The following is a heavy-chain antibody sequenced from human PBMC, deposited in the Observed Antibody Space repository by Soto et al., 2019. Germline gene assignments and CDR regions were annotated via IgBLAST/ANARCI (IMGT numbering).Heavy chain of an antibody. V-gene: IGHV3-33*01. CDR3: ARDPYCSGGSCYLEGDAFDI. J-gene: IGHJ3*02. CDR1: GFTFSSYG. CDR2: IWYDGSNK. Sequence: VQLVESGGGVVQPGRSLRLSCAASGFTFSSYGMHWVRQAPGKGLEWVAVIWYDGSNKYYADSVKGRFTISRDNSKNTLYLQMNSLRAEDTAVYYCARDPYCSGGSCYLEGDAFDIWGQGTMVTVSS. D-gene: IGHD2-15*01.